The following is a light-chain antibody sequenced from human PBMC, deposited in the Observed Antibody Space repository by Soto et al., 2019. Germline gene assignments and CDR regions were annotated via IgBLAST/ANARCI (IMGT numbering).Light chain of an antibody. CDR3: QQYDDWPET. J-gene: IGKJ1*01. V-gene: IGKV3-15*01. CDR2: DAS. Sequence: EILLTQSPATLSVSPGERATLSCRASQSVSSNLAWYQQKPGQAPRLLIYDASTRATGIPARFSGSGSGTEFTLTISSLQSEDLAVYYCQQYDDWPETFGQGTKVEIK. CDR1: QSVSSN.